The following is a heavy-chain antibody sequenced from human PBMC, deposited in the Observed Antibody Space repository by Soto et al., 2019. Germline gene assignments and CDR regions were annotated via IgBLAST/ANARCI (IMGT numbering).Heavy chain of an antibody. CDR3: AREVTMGRYFDWLTSYGMDV. V-gene: IGHV4-30-4*01. J-gene: IGHJ6*02. Sequence: NPSETLSLTCTVSGGSISSGDYYWSWIRQPPGKGLEWIGYIYYSGSTYYNPSLKSRVTISVDTSKNQFSLKLSSVTAADTAVYYCAREVTMGRYFDWLTSYGMDVWGQGTTVTVSS. CDR1: GGSISSGDYY. D-gene: IGHD3-9*01. CDR2: IYYSGST.